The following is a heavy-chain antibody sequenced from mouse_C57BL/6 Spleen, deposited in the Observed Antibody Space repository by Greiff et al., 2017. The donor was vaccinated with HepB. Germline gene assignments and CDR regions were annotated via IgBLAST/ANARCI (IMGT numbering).Heavy chain of an antibody. D-gene: IGHD2-2*01. CDR1: GFNIKNTY. CDR2: IDPANGNT. V-gene: IGHV14-3*01. CDR3: ARGYDERAYAMDY. Sequence: EVQVVESVAELVRPGASVKLSCTASGFNIKNTYMHWVKQRPEQGLEWIGRIDPANGNTKYAPKFQGKAHITADTSSHTAYLQLSSLTSEDTAIYYCARGYDERAYAMDYWGQGTSVTVCS. J-gene: IGHJ4*01.